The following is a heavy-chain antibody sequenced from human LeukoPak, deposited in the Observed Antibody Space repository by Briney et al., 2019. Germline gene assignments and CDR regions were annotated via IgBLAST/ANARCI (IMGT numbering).Heavy chain of an antibody. CDR3: ARGILEEVTLDAFDI. V-gene: IGHV4-59*01. J-gene: IGHJ3*02. CDR2: IYYTGST. CDR1: GGSISNYY. Sequence: SETLSLTCTVSGGSISNYYWGWIRQPPGKGLEYIGYIYYTGSTNYNPSLKSRVTISVDTSKNQFSLKLSSVTAADTAVYYCARGILEEVTLDAFDIWGQGTMVTVSS.